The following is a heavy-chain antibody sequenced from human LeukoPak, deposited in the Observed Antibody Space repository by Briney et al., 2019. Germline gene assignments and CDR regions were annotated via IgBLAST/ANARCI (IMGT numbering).Heavy chain of an antibody. CDR3: AKTSRGNSAYDSPFDY. D-gene: IGHD5-12*01. Sequence: PGGSLRLSCAVSGFTFSTYAMSWVRQASGKGLGCISADRGSGSDTYYADSVKGRFTISRDNSKNTLYLQMNSLRAGDTAIYYCAKTSRGNSAYDSPFDYWGQGTLVTVSS. CDR1: GFTFSTYA. CDR2: DRGSGSDT. J-gene: IGHJ4*02. V-gene: IGHV3-23*01.